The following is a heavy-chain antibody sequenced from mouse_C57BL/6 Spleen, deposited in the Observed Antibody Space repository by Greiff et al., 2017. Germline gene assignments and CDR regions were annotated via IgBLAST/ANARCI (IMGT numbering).Heavy chain of an antibody. J-gene: IGHJ4*01. V-gene: IGHV3-6*01. CDR3: ARNSNYYYYAMDY. D-gene: IGHD2-5*01. CDR2: ISYDGSN. CDR1: GYSITSGYY. Sequence: EVKLMESGPGLVKPSQSLSLTCSVTGYSITSGYYWNWIRQFPGNKLEWMGYISYDGSNNYNPSLKNRISITRDTSKNQFFLKLNSVTTEDTATYYCARNSNYYYYAMDYWGQGTSVTVSS.